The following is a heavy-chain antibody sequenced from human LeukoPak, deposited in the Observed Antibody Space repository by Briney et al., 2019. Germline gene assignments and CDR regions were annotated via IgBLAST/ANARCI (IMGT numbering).Heavy chain of an antibody. J-gene: IGHJ4*02. V-gene: IGHV3-48*01. Sequence: GGSLRLSCVASGFTFSNYEMMWVRQAPGKGLEWVSFIGTSGSDIQYADSVRCRFTISRHNSKNTLYLQMNSLRADDTAVYYCARVGYGDIDYWGQGTLVTVSS. CDR1: GFTFSNYE. CDR3: ARVGYGDIDY. CDR2: IGTSGSDI. D-gene: IGHD4-17*01.